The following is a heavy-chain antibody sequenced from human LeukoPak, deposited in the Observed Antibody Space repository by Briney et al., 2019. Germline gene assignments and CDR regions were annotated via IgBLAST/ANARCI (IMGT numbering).Heavy chain of an antibody. Sequence: GASVKVSCKDSGNIFNTYGFSWVRQAPGQGLEWIGWINVHKGNTNYAQKFQGRVTMTRNTSISTAYMELSSLRSEDTAVYYCARRSPFPFYYGMDVWGQGTTVTVSS. CDR3: ARRSPFPFYYGMDV. D-gene: IGHD2/OR15-2a*01. CDR1: GNIFNTYG. CDR2: INVHKGNT. V-gene: IGHV1-8*01. J-gene: IGHJ6*02.